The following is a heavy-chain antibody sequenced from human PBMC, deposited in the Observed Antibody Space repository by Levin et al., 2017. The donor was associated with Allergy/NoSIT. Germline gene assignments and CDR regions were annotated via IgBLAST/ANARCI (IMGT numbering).Heavy chain of an antibody. CDR2: INHSGST. CDR1: GGSFSDYY. V-gene: IGHV4-34*01. Sequence: SETLSPTCAVYGGSFSDYYWSWIRQPPGKGLEWIGEINHSGSTNYNPSLKSRVTISVDTSKNQFSLKLSSVTAADTAVYYCARAGNLVVRSWFDPWGQGTLVTVSS. CDR3: ARAGNLVVRSWFDP. D-gene: IGHD2-2*01. J-gene: IGHJ5*02.